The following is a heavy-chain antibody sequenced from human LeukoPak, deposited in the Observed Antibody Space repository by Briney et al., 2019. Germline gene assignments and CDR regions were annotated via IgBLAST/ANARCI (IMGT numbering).Heavy chain of an antibody. CDR1: GYTFTSFY. V-gene: IGHV1-46*01. CDR2: INPNGGST. D-gene: IGHD3-3*01. J-gene: IGHJ4*02. Sequence: ASVKVSCKASGYTFTSFYIHWVRQAPGQGLEWMGLINPNGGSTSFAQKFQGRVTMTRDTSTSTVYMELSSLTSEDTAVYYCAREKISFGWSGYVHDYFDYWGQGTLVTVSP. CDR3: AREKISFGWSGYVHDYFDY.